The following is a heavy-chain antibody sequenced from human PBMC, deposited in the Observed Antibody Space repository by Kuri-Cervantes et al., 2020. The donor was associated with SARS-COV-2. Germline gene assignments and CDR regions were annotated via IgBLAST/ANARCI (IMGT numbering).Heavy chain of an antibody. Sequence: GGSLRLSCAASGFTFSSYGMHWVRQAPGKGREWVAFIRYDGSNKYYADSVKGRFTISRDNSKNTLYLQMNSLRAEDTAVYYCARALTGDDAFDIWGQGTMVTVSS. CDR3: ARALTGDDAFDI. J-gene: IGHJ3*02. CDR2: IRYDGSNK. V-gene: IGHV3-30*02. D-gene: IGHD7-27*01. CDR1: GFTFSSYG.